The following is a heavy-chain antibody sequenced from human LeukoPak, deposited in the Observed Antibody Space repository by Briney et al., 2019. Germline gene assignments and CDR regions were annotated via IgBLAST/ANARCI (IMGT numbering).Heavy chain of an antibody. CDR1: GFTFSSYA. V-gene: IGHV3-30-3*01. Sequence: GRSLRLSCAASGFTFSSYAMHWVRQAPGKGLEWVAVISYDGSNKYYADSVKGRFTISRDNSKNTLYLQMNSLRAQDTAVYSCARVPYGMDVWGQGTTVTVSS. J-gene: IGHJ6*02. CDR2: ISYDGSNK. CDR3: ARVPYGMDV.